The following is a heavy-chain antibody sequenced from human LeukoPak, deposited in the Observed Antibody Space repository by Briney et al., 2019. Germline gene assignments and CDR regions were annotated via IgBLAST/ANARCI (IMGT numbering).Heavy chain of an antibody. CDR2: IYTTGST. CDR1: GGSISSGSYY. CDR3: ARGPYYYDSSGYYSPLTFDY. V-gene: IGHV4-61*02. Sequence: SQTLSLTCTVSGGSISSGSYYWSWIRQPAGKELEWIGRIYTTGSTNYSPSLKSRVTISADTSKNQFSLKLSSVTAADTAVYYCARGPYYYDSSGYYSPLTFDYWGQGTLVTVSS. J-gene: IGHJ4*02. D-gene: IGHD3-22*01.